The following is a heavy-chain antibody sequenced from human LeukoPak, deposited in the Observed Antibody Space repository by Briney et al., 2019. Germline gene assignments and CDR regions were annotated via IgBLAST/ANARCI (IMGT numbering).Heavy chain of an antibody. D-gene: IGHD6-13*01. CDR1: GGSISSGGYS. Sequence: SQTLSLTCAVSGGSISSGGYSWSWIRQPPGKGLEWIGYIYHSGSTYYNPSLKSRVTISVDTSKNQFSLKVSSVTAADTAVYYCARGPLAAAGTLTYYYYGMDVWGQGTTVTVSS. CDR2: IYHSGST. V-gene: IGHV4-30-2*01. J-gene: IGHJ6*02. CDR3: ARGPLAAAGTLTYYYYGMDV.